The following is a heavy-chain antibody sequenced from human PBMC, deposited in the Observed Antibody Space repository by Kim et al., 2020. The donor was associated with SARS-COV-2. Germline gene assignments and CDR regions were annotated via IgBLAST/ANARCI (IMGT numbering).Heavy chain of an antibody. Sequence: GGSLRLSCAASGFTFSNYDMTWVRQAPGKGLEWVSDISGICPNTYYADSVKGRFTISRDNSKNTLYLQLNSLRAKDTAVYYCAIVASKLRFLNFEYWGQGTLVTVSP. V-gene: IGHV3-23*01. CDR2: ISGICPNT. CDR3: AIVASKLRFLNFEY. CDR1: GFTFSNYD. D-gene: IGHD3-3*01. J-gene: IGHJ4*02.